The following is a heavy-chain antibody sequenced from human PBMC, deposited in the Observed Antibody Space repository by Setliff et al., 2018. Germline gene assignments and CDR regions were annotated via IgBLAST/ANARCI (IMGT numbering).Heavy chain of an antibody. V-gene: IGHV4-28*03. CDR3: VRESYDSSGYSGGDYYYYYMDV. Sequence: SETLSLTCAVSGYSISSSNWWGWIRQPPGKGLAWIGYIYYSGSTYYNPSLKSRVTMSVDTSKNQFSLELSSVTAADTAVYYCVRESYDSSGYSGGDYYYYYMDVWGKGTTVTVSS. D-gene: IGHD3-22*01. CDR1: GYSISSSNW. CDR2: IYYSGST. J-gene: IGHJ6*03.